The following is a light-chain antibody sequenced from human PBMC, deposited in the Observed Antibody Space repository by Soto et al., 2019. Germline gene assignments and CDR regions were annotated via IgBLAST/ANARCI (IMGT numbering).Light chain of an antibody. V-gene: IGKV1-5*01. CDR1: QTISNW. Sequence: DIQMTQSPSTLSASVGDRGTISCRASQTISNWLAWYQQKPGKAPKLLIYNASSFESGVPSRFSGSGSGTEFTLTISSLQPEDFATYYCQKYNSFWTFGQGTKVEIK. CDR2: NAS. J-gene: IGKJ1*01. CDR3: QKYNSFWT.